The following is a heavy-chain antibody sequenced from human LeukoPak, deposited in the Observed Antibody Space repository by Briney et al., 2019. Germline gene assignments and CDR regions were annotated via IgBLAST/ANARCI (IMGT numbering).Heavy chain of an antibody. Sequence: GGSLRLSCAASGFTFSSYSMNWARQAPGKGLEWVSSISSSSSYIYYADSVKGRFTISRDNAKNSLYLQMNSLRAEDTAVYYCARGGYSSTLYVRYQHWGQGTLVTVSP. CDR2: ISSSSSYI. J-gene: IGHJ1*01. CDR3: ARGGYSSTLYVRYQH. CDR1: GFTFSSYS. V-gene: IGHV3-21*01. D-gene: IGHD6-13*01.